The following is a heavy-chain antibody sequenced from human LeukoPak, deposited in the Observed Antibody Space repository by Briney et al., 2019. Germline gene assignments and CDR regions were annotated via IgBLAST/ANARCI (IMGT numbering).Heavy chain of an antibody. Sequence: KPSETLSLTCTVSGGSISSSSYYWGWIRQPPGKGLEWTGSIYYSGSTYYNPSLKSRVTISVDTSKNQFSLKLSSVTAADTAVYYCARGYDSSGYYRYYFDYWGQGTLVTVSS. CDR1: GGSISSSSYY. CDR2: IYYSGST. D-gene: IGHD3-22*01. V-gene: IGHV4-39*07. CDR3: ARGYDSSGYYRYYFDY. J-gene: IGHJ4*02.